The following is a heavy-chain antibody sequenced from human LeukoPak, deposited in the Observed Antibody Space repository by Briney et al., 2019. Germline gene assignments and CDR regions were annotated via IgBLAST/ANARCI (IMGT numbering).Heavy chain of an antibody. D-gene: IGHD3-16*02. CDR1: GGSTSSGGYY. J-gene: IGHJ4*02. CDR2: IYYSGST. CDR3: ARGSDYDYVWGSYRPFDY. V-gene: IGHV4-31*03. Sequence: SETLSLTCTVSGGSTSSGGYYWSWIRQHPGKGLEWIGYIYYSGSTYYNPSLKSRVTISVDTSKNQFSLKLSSVTAADTAVYYCARGSDYDYVWGSYRPFDYWGQGTLVTVSS.